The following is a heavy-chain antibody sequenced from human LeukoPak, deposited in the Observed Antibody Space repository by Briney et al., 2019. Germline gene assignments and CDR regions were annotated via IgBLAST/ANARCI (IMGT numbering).Heavy chain of an antibody. CDR1: GYTFTSYG. J-gene: IGHJ3*02. CDR3: AKDDYVTAFDI. V-gene: IGHV3-23*01. CDR2: ISGSGGST. Sequence: GASVKVSCKASGYTFTSYGISWVRQAPGQGLEWVSAISGSGGSTYYADSVKGRFTISRDNSKNTLYLQMNSLRAEDTAVYYCAKDDYVTAFDIWGQGTMVTVSS. D-gene: IGHD3-16*01.